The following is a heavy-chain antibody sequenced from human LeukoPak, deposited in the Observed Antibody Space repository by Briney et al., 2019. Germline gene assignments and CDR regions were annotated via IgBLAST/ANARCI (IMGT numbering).Heavy chain of an antibody. CDR2: ISWNSGSI. V-gene: IGHV3-9*03. CDR3: AKDLEYSSSHAFDI. D-gene: IGHD6-6*01. Sequence: PGRSLRLSCAASGFTFDDYAMHWVRQAPGKGLEWVSGISWNSGSIGYADSVKGQFTISRDNAKNSLYLQMNSLRAEDMALYYCAKDLEYSSSHAFDIWGQGTMVTVPS. J-gene: IGHJ3*02. CDR1: GFTFDDYA.